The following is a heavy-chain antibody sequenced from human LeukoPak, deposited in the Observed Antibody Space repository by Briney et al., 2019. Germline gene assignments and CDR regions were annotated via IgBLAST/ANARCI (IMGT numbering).Heavy chain of an antibody. D-gene: IGHD3-22*01. CDR3: AKTVYYYDSSKYTPRGAFDI. CDR1: GFIFSAYA. Sequence: GGSLRLSCAASGFIFSAYAMSWVRQAPGKGREWVSSIDNTGRATYYAGSVKGRFTISRDNSKDTLYLQMNGLRAEDTAVYYCAKTVYYYDSSKYTPRGAFDIWGQGTMVTVSS. J-gene: IGHJ3*02. CDR2: IDNTGRAT. V-gene: IGHV3-23*01.